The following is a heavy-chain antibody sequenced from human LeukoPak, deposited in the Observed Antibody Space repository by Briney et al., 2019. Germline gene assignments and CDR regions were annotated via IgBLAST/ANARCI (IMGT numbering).Heavy chain of an antibody. J-gene: IGHJ5*02. Sequence: GGSLRLSCAASGFTFSSYSMNWVRQAPGKGLEWVSSISSSSSYIYYADSVKGRFTISRDNAKNSLYLQMNSLRAEDTAIYYCAKGAEYADTNWFDPWGQGTLVTVSS. D-gene: IGHD2-2*01. CDR3: AKGAEYADTNWFDP. CDR2: ISSSSSYI. CDR1: GFTFSSYS. V-gene: IGHV3-21*04.